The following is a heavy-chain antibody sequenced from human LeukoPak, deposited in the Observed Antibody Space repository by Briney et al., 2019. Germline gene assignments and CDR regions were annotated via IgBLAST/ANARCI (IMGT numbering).Heavy chain of an antibody. D-gene: IGHD5-18*01. CDR1: GFTFSNAW. CDR3: TTEDTAMALHYYYGMDV. CDR2: IKSKTDGGTT. J-gene: IGHJ6*02. V-gene: IGHV3-15*01. Sequence: GGSLRLSCAASGFTFSNAWMSWVRQAPGKGPEWVGRIKSKTDGGTTDYAAPVKGRFTISRDDSKNTLYLQMNSLKTEDTAVYYCTTEDTAMALHYYYGMDVWGQGTTVTVSS.